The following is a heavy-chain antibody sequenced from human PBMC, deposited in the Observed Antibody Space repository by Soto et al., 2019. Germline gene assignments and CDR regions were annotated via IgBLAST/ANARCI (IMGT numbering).Heavy chain of an antibody. Sequence: EVQLVESGGGLVKPGGSLRLSCAASGFTFSSYSMNWVRQAPGKGLEWVSSISSSSSYLYYADSVKGRFTISRDNAKNSLYLQMNSLRAEDTAVYYCARDVHYDILTGYYVKSWFDPWGQGTLVTVSS. CDR3: ARDVHYDILTGYYVKSWFDP. J-gene: IGHJ5*02. CDR1: GFTFSSYS. V-gene: IGHV3-21*01. D-gene: IGHD3-9*01. CDR2: ISSSSSYL.